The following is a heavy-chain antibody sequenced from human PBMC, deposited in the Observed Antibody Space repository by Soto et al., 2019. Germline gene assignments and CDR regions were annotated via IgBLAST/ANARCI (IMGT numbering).Heavy chain of an antibody. J-gene: IGHJ6*02. CDR3: ARVNVMYYYGSGSYSGGMDV. V-gene: IGHV1-69*01. CDR2: IIPIFGTA. Sequence: QVQLVQSGAEVKKPGSSVKVSCKASGGTFSSYAISWVRQAPGQGLEWMGGIIPIFGTANYAQKFQGRVTITADESTSTAYMELSSLRSEDTAVYYCARVNVMYYYGSGSYSGGMDVWGQGTTVTVSS. D-gene: IGHD3-10*01. CDR1: GGTFSSYA.